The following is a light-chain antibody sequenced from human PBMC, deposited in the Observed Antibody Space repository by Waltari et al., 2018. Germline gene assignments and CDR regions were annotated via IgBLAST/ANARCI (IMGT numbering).Light chain of an antibody. V-gene: IGKV1-9*01. CDR2: GAS. CDR1: QDISSY. CDR3: QQLKSYPLT. J-gene: IGKJ4*01. Sequence: DIQLTQSPSFLSASVCDRVTITCRASQDISSYLAWYQQEPGKAPKLLINGASTLQSGVPSRFSGSESGTEFTLTISSLQPEDSATYYCQQLKSYPLTFGGGTKMEI.